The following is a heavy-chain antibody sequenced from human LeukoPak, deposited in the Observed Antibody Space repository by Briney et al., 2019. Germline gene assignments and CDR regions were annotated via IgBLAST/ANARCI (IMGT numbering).Heavy chain of an antibody. CDR1: GGSFSGYY. CDR3: ARDPPLTRYCSSTSCYRPRRAFDI. J-gene: IGHJ3*02. CDR2: INHSGST. Sequence: SETLSLTCAVYGGSFSGYYWSWIRQPPGKGLEWIGEINHSGSTNYNPSLKSRVTISVDTSKNQFSLKLSSVTAADTAVYYCARDPPLTRYCSSTSCYRPRRAFDIWGQGTMVTVSS. V-gene: IGHV4-34*01. D-gene: IGHD2-2*01.